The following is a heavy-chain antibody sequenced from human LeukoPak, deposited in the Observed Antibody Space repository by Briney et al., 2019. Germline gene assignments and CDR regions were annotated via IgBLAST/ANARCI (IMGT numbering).Heavy chain of an antibody. Sequence: GGSLRLSCAASGFTFSSYAMSWVRQAPGNGLEWVSAISGSGGSTYYADSVKGRFTISRDNSKNTLYLQMNSLRAEDTAVYYCAKVRGYSYGPTDYWGQGTLVTVSS. V-gene: IGHV3-23*01. CDR2: ISGSGGST. D-gene: IGHD5-18*01. CDR1: GFTFSSYA. CDR3: AKVRGYSYGPTDY. J-gene: IGHJ4*02.